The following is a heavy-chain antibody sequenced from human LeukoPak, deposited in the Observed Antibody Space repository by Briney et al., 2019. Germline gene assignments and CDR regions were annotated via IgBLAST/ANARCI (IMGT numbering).Heavy chain of an antibody. CDR3: ARAKYYYDSSGYYF. Sequence: GGSLRLSCAASGFTVSSNYMSWVRQAPGKGLEWVANIKQDGSEKYYVDSVKGRFTISRDNAKNSLYLQMNSLRAEDTAVYYCARAKYYYDSSGYYFWGQGTLVTVSS. V-gene: IGHV3-7*01. CDR2: IKQDGSEK. CDR1: GFTVSSNY. J-gene: IGHJ4*02. D-gene: IGHD3-22*01.